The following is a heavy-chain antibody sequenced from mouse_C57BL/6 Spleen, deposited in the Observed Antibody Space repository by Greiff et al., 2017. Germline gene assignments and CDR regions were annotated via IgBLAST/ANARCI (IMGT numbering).Heavy chain of an antibody. V-gene: IGHV1-80*01. J-gene: IGHJ1*03. Sequence: QVQLQQSGAELVKPGASVKISCKASGYAFSSYWMNWVKQRPGQGLEWIGQIYPGDGDTNYNGKFKGKATLTADKSSSTAYMQLSSLTSEDSAVYFWERGDGSPDFDGWGTGTTVTVSS. CDR3: ERGDGSPDFDG. CDR1: GYAFSSYW. CDR2: IYPGDGDT. D-gene: IGHD1-1*01.